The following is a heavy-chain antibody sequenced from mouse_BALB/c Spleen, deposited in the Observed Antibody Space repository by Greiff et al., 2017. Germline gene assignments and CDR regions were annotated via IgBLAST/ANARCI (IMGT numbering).Heavy chain of an antibody. CDR1: GFTFSSYA. V-gene: IGHV5-9-4*01. CDR3: AREGEGSTATAY. CDR2: ISSGGSYT. D-gene: IGHD1-2*01. Sequence: EVQVVESGGGLVKPGGSLKLSCAASGFTFSSYAMSWVRQSPEKRLEWVAEISSGGSYTYYPDTVTGRFTISRDNAKNTLYLEMSSLRSEDTAMYYCAREGEGSTATAYWGQGTLVTVSA. J-gene: IGHJ3*01.